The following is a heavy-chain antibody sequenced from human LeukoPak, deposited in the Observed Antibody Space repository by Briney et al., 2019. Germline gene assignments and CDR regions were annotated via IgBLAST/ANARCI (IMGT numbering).Heavy chain of an antibody. CDR2: ISGSGGST. Sequence: PGGSLRLSCAASGFTFSSYAMSWVRQAPGKGLEWVSAISGSGGSTYYADSVKGRFTISRDNSKNTLYLQMNSLRAEDTAVYYCAKERSVRFGELLPNDLDYWGQGTLVTVSS. D-gene: IGHD3-10*01. CDR3: AKERSVRFGELLPNDLDY. CDR1: GFTFSSYA. V-gene: IGHV3-23*01. J-gene: IGHJ4*02.